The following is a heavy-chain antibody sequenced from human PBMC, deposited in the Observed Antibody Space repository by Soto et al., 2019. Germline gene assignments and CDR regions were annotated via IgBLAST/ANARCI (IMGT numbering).Heavy chain of an antibody. CDR2: IYYSGST. Sequence: KPSETLSLTCTVSGGSISSYYWSWIRQPPGKGLEWIGYIYYSGSTNYNPSLKSRVTISVDTSKNQFSLKLSSVTAADTAVYYCARMLSLSRKKYNWFDPWGQGTLVTVSS. J-gene: IGHJ5*02. D-gene: IGHD3-16*02. CDR1: GGSISSYY. V-gene: IGHV4-59*01. CDR3: ARMLSLSRKKYNWFDP.